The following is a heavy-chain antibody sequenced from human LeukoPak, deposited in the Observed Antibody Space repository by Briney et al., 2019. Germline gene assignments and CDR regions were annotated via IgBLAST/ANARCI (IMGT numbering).Heavy chain of an antibody. CDR2: LNPNSGAT. V-gene: IGHV1-2*02. D-gene: IGHD2/OR15-2a*01. Sequence: ASVKVSCKTSGYSFTANYMQWLRQAPGQGLEGMGWLNPNSGATKYAQKLQGRVTMTRDTSINTAYMELSRLTSDDTAVYYCARYRCKTTSGCEDTDAFDTWGQGTMVTVSS. CDR1: GYSFTANY. CDR3: ARYRCKTTSGCEDTDAFDT. J-gene: IGHJ3*02.